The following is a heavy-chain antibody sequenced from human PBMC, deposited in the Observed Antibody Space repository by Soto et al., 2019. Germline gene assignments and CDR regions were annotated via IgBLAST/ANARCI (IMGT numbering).Heavy chain of an antibody. Sequence: SETLSLTCTVSGGSIRSSHWWSWVRQPPGKGLERIGEIYHSGSTNLDPSLKSRVTLSVDKSKNQFSLKLTSVTAADTAVYYCARDKATVGGYNLYDPWGQGILVTVSS. CDR3: ARDKATVGGYNLYDP. CDR1: GGSIRSSHW. CDR2: IYHSGST. V-gene: IGHV4-4*02. J-gene: IGHJ5*02. D-gene: IGHD3-16*01.